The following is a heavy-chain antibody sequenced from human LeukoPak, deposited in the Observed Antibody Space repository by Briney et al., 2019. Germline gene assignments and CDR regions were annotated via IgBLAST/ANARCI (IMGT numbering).Heavy chain of an antibody. CDR2: ISNDGSRK. CDR3: ARDRAWNYFDY. J-gene: IGHJ4*02. V-gene: IGHV3-30*03. Sequence: GGSLRLSCAPSGFTFSRHGMHWVRQAPGKGLEWVAIISNDGSRKYYAHSVEGRFTISRDNSRNTLYLQMDSLRAEDTAVYYCARDRAWNYFDYWGQGTLVTVSS. D-gene: IGHD3-3*01. CDR1: GFTFSRHG.